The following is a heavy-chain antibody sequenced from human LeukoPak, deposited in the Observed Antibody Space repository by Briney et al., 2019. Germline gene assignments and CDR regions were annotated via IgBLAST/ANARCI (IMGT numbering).Heavy chain of an antibody. V-gene: IGHV1-2*02. Sequence: ASVKVSCKASGGTFSSYAISWVRQAPGQGLEWMGWINPNSGGTNYAQKFQGRVTMTRDTFISTAYMELSRLRSDDTAVYYCARGRDTVTTVIDYWGQGTLVTVSS. CDR2: INPNSGGT. D-gene: IGHD4-17*01. CDR3: ARGRDTVTTVIDY. J-gene: IGHJ4*02. CDR1: GGTFSSYA.